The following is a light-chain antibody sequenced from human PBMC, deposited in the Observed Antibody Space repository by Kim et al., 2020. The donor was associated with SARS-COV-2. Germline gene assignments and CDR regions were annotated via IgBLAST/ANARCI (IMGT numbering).Light chain of an antibody. V-gene: IGKV3-15*01. CDR1: QSVSSN. CDR3: QQYNNWPLT. Sequence: SVSPGERATLSCRASQSVSSNLAWYQQKPGQAPRLLIYGASTRANGIPARFRGSGSGTEFTLTISSLQSEDFAVYYWQQYNNWPLTFGGGTKLEI. J-gene: IGKJ4*01. CDR2: GAS.